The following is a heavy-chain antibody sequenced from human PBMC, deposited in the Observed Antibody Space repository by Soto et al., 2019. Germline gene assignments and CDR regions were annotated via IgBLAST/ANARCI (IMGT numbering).Heavy chain of an antibody. Sequence: GGSLRLSCAASGFTFSSYGMHWVRQAPGKGLEWVAVISYDGSNKYYADSVKGRFTISRDNSKNTLYLQMNSLRAEDTAVYYCAKPEYSSSGLLDYWGQGTLVTVSS. V-gene: IGHV3-30*18. D-gene: IGHD6-6*01. CDR2: ISYDGSNK. CDR1: GFTFSSYG. CDR3: AKPEYSSSGLLDY. J-gene: IGHJ4*02.